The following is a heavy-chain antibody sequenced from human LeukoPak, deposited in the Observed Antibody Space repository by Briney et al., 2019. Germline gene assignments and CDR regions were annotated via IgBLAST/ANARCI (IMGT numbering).Heavy chain of an antibody. V-gene: IGHV1-2*06. CDR1: GYTFTGYY. D-gene: IGHD6-13*01. CDR3: AGAGYSSSWHYYYYYMDV. Sequence: ASVKVSCKASGYTFTGYYMHWVRQAPGQGLEWMGRINPNSGGTNYAQKFQGRVTMTRDTSISTAYMELSRLRSDDTAVYYCAGAGYSSSWHYYYYYMDVWGKGTTVTVSS. J-gene: IGHJ6*03. CDR2: INPNSGGT.